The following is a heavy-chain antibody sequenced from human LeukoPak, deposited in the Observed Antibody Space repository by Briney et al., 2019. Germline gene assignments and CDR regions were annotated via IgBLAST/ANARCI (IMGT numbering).Heavy chain of an antibody. V-gene: IGHV4-59*08. CDR1: GGSISSYY. Sequence: PSETLSLTCTVSGGSISSYYWSWIRQPPGKGLEWIGDIYYSGSTNSNPSLKSRVTISVDTSQNPFSLKLSSVTAADTAVYYCARVSSGWFVYFDYWGQGTLVTVSS. CDR2: IYYSGST. J-gene: IGHJ4*02. CDR3: ARVSSGWFVYFDY. D-gene: IGHD6-19*01.